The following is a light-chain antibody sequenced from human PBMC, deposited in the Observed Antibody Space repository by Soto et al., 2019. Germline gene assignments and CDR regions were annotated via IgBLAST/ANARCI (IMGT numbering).Light chain of an antibody. J-gene: IGKJ1*01. V-gene: IGKV1-8*01. CDR3: QQFYNYPRT. Sequence: AIRMTQSPSSFSASTGDRVCIICRATRDIGTYLGWHQQIPGKAPKLLIYDASTLQTRVPSRFSGSGSGTDFTLTISYLQSEDFGTYCCQQFYNYPRTFGQGTKVDIK. CDR2: DAS. CDR1: RDIGTY.